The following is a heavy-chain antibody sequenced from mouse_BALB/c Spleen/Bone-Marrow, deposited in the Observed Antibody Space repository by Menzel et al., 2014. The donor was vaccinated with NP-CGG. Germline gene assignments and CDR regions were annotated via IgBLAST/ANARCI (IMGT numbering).Heavy chain of an antibody. Sequence: EVQLQESGAELVKPGPSVRLTCTVSGFNFKDTYMHWVKPRPDQGLEWLGRIDPANGNAKHDPKFQGKAAITADTSSNTTYMQLNTQTSENSAVDCCAIYYSFDYWGQGTTLTVSS. J-gene: IGHJ2*01. CDR2: IDPANGNA. CDR1: GFNFKDTY. CDR3: AIYYSFDY. D-gene: IGHD2-3*01. V-gene: IGHV14-3*02.